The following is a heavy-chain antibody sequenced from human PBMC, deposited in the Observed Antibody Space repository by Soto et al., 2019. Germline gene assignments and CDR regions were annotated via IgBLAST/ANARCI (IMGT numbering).Heavy chain of an antibody. D-gene: IGHD2-15*01. Sequence: PSETLSLTXTVSGGSVSGYYWTWIRQPPGKGLEWIGYIYYIGSTNYNPSLKSRITISVDTSKNQFSLKLTSVTAADTAVYYCAREPIGYCSGGNCWGYYGMDVWGQGTTVTVSS. CDR2: IYYIGST. CDR1: GGSVSGYY. CDR3: AREPIGYCSGGNCWGYYGMDV. V-gene: IGHV4-59*02. J-gene: IGHJ6*02.